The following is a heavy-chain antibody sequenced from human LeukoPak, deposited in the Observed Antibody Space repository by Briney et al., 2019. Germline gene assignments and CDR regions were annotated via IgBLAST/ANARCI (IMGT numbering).Heavy chain of an antibody. CDR1: GGSISSSSYY. J-gene: IGHJ4*02. CDR2: INHSGST. D-gene: IGHD1-26*01. V-gene: IGHV4-39*07. Sequence: SETLSLTCTVSGGSISSSSYYWSWIRQPPGKGLEWIGEINHSGSTNYNPSLKSRVTISVDTSKNQFSLKLSSVTAADTAVYYCARGIVGARPFDYWGQGTLVTVSS. CDR3: ARGIVGARPFDY.